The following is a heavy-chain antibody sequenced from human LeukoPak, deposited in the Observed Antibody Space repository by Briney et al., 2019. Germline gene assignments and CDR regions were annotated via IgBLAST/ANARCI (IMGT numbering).Heavy chain of an antibody. CDR2: IKQDESEK. J-gene: IGHJ5*01. Sequence: PGGSLRLSCVASGFTLGTFWMTWVRQAPGKGLEWVANIKQDESEKYYVDSVKGRFTISRDNVKNTLYLQMNNLRGEDTAVYYCARPRWLQFGPHDSWGQGTLVTVSS. CDR1: GFTLGTFW. D-gene: IGHD5-12*01. V-gene: IGHV3-7*01. CDR3: ARPRWLQFGPHDS.